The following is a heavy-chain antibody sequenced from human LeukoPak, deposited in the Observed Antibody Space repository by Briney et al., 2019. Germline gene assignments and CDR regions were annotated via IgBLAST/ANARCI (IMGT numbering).Heavy chain of an antibody. V-gene: IGHV3-23*01. Sequence: GGSLRLSCAASGFTFSSYAMSWVRQAPGKGLEWVSSICGSGGSTYYADSMKGRSTISRDNTKNTLYLQMNSLRGEDTAVYYCAKDREGTIADYFDYWGQGTLVTVSS. CDR2: ICGSGGST. CDR1: GFTFSSYA. D-gene: IGHD1-7*01. J-gene: IGHJ4*02. CDR3: AKDREGTIADYFDY.